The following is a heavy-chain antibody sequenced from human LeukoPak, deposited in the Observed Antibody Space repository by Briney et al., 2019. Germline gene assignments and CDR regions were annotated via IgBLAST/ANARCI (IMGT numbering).Heavy chain of an antibody. V-gene: IGHV3-30-3*01. Sequence: AGGSLRLSCAASGFTFSSYAMHWVRQAPGKGPEWVAVISYDGSNKYYADSVNGRFTISRDNSKNTLYLQMNSLRAEDTAVYYCASAYEIDYWGQGTLVTVSS. D-gene: IGHD3-3*01. J-gene: IGHJ4*02. CDR1: GFTFSSYA. CDR3: ASAYEIDY. CDR2: ISYDGSNK.